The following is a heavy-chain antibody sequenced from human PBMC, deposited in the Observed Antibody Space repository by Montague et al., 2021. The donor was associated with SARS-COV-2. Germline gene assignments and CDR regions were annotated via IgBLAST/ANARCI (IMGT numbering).Heavy chain of an antibody. CDR3: AKSRGTGTSYHFDY. V-gene: IGHV3-30-3*02. J-gene: IGHJ4*02. CDR1: GFTFSHYA. Sequence: SLRLSCAASGFTFSHYAMSWVRQAPGKGLEWVAFVSYDGDNKFYAESVKGRFSISRDKAKNTLNLEVHSLRPDDTAVYYCAKSRGTGTSYHFDYWGQGTLVTVSS. CDR2: VSYDGDNK. D-gene: IGHD3-10*01.